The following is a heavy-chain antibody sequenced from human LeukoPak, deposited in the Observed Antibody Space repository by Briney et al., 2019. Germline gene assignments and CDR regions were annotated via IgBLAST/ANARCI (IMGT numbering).Heavy chain of an antibody. CDR2: ISAYNGNT. CDR3: ARVRERYCSGGSCGYGDY. D-gene: IGHD2-15*01. Sequence: ASVKVSCKASGYTFTAYYIHWVRQAPGQGLEWMGWISAYNGNTNYAQKLQGRVTMTTDTSTSTAYMELRSLRSDDTAVYYCARVRERYCSGGSCGYGDYWGQGTLVTVSS. J-gene: IGHJ4*02. CDR1: GYTFTAYY. V-gene: IGHV1-18*04.